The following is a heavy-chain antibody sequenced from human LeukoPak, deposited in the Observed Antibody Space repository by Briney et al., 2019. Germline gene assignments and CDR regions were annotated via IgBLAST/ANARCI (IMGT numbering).Heavy chain of an antibody. Sequence: PGGSLRLSCAASGFTFDDYAMHWVRQAPGKGLEWVSGISWNSGSIGYADSVKGRFTISRDNAKNSLYLQMNSLRAEDTAVYYCARDPSDYGDYWLRPGYYYYYMDVWGKGTTVTVSS. D-gene: IGHD4-17*01. V-gene: IGHV3-9*01. J-gene: IGHJ6*03. CDR3: ARDPSDYGDYWLRPGYYYYYMDV. CDR1: GFTFDDYA. CDR2: ISWNSGSI.